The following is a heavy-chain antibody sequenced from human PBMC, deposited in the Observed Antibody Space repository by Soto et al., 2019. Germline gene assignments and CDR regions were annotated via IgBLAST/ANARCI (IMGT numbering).Heavy chain of an antibody. D-gene: IGHD3-10*01. CDR3: AKDRWMGYYGSGEGYYFDY. CDR1: GFTFSSYG. Sequence: QVQLVESGGGVVQPGRSLRLSCAASGFTFSSYGMHWVRQAPGKGLEWVAVISYDGSNKYYADSVKSRFTISRHNSKNTLYLQMNSLRAEDTAVYYCAKDRWMGYYGSGEGYYFDYWGKGTLFTVSS. J-gene: IGHJ4*02. V-gene: IGHV3-30*18. CDR2: ISYDGSNK.